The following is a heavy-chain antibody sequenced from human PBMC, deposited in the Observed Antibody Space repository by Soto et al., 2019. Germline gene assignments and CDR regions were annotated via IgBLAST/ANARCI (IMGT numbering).Heavy chain of an antibody. D-gene: IGHD3-16*01. CDR1: GFTFSSYW. CDR2: INSDGSST. CDR3: ARDVGGSDAFDI. J-gene: IGHJ3*02. V-gene: IGHV3-74*01. Sequence: GESLKISCAASGFTFSSYWMHWVRQAPGKGLVWVSRINSDGSSTSYADSVKGRFTISRDNAKNTLYPQMNSLRAEDTAVYFCARDVGGSDAFDIWGQGTMVTVSS.